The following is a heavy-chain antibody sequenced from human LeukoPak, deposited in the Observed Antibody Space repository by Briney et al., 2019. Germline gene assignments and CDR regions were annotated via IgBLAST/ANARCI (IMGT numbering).Heavy chain of an antibody. CDR1: GGSFSGYY. V-gene: IGHV4-34*01. Sequence: SETLSLTCAVDGGSFSGYYCGSIRQPPGKGLGWIGKINHSVSTNYNPSLTRRVPISVATYKNQLSLKLSSVTAPDTAVYYCERHRITMIVGDAFDIWGQGTMVTVSS. D-gene: IGHD3-22*01. J-gene: IGHJ3*02. CDR3: ERHRITMIVGDAFDI. CDR2: INHSVST.